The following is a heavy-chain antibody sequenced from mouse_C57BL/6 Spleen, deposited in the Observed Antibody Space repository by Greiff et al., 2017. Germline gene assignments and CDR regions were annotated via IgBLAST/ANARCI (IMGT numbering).Heavy chain of an antibody. V-gene: IGHV1-59*01. Sequence: QVQLQQPGAELVRPGTSVKLSCKASGYTFTSYWMHWVKQRPGQGLEWIGVIDPSDSYTNYNQKFKGKATLTVDTSSSTAYMQLSSLTSEDSAVYYCARVQDSSGYFDGWGTGTTLTVSS. CDR2: IDPSDSYT. CDR3: ARVQDSSGYFDG. D-gene: IGHD2-12*01. CDR1: GYTFTSYW. J-gene: IGHJ1*03.